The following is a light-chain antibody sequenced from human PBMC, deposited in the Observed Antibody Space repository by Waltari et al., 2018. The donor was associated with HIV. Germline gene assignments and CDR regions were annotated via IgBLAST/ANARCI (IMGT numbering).Light chain of an antibody. CDR2: RNN. CDR3: AAWDDSLTVVL. CDR1: SSNIERNS. Sequence: QSVLTQSPSASATPGQRVTMSCSGSSSNIERNSVYWYQQLPGTAPKLLIYRNNRRPSWVPDRVSGSKSGTSASLAISGLRSEDEGDYYCAAWDDSLTVVLFGGGTKLTVL. J-gene: IGLJ3*02. V-gene: IGLV1-47*01.